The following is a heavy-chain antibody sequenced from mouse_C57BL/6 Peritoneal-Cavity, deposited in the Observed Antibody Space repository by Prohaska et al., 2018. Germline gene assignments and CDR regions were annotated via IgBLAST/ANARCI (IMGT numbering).Heavy chain of an antibody. CDR3: ARRDYGSSYWYFDV. D-gene: IGHD1-1*01. V-gene: IGHV1-55*01. CDR2: IYPGSGST. Sequence: PSQCLEWIGDIYPGSGSTNYNEKFKSKATLTVDTSSSTAYMQLSSLTSEDSAVYYCARRDYGSSYWYFDVWGTGTTVTVSS. J-gene: IGHJ1*03.